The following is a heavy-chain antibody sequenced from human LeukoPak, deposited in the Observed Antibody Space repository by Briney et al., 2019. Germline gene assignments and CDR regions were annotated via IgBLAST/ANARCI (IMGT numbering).Heavy chain of an antibody. Sequence: PGGSLRLSCAASGFTVSSNYMSWVRQAPGKGLEWVSVIYSGGSTYYADSVKGRFTISRHNSKNTLYLQMNSLRAEDTAVYYCARVGVGYYDSSGDYDAFDIWGRGTMVTVSS. CDR1: GFTVSSNY. V-gene: IGHV3-53*04. CDR2: IYSGGST. J-gene: IGHJ3*02. CDR3: ARVGVGYYDSSGDYDAFDI. D-gene: IGHD3-22*01.